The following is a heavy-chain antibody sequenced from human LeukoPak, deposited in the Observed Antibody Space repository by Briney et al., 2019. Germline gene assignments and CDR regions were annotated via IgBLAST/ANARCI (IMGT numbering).Heavy chain of an antibody. J-gene: IGHJ5*02. Sequence: GGSLRLSCAASGFTFNTYAMSWVRQAPGRGLEGVSAIKSDGKKKYSDSVKGRFTISRDNSKNTLSLQMNSLRAEDTALYYCAKCRVETYSSGWCNWLDPWGQGTQVTVSS. D-gene: IGHD6-19*01. CDR1: GFTFNTYA. CDR2: IKSDGKK. V-gene: IGHV3-23*01. CDR3: AKCRVETYSSGWCNWLDP.